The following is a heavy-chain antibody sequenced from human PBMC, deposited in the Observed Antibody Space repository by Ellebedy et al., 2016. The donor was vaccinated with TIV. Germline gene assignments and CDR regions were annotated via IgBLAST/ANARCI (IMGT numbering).Heavy chain of an antibody. CDR2: INSDGNNT. CDR3: ATERSGSYYNY. V-gene: IGHV3-74*01. Sequence: GESLKISCVASGIIFSSYWMHWVRQAPGKGLEWVSRINSDGNNTIYADSVKGRFTISRDNAKNTVYLQMNSLRAEDTAIYYCATERSGSYYNYWGQGTLVTVSS. CDR1: GIIFSSYW. J-gene: IGHJ4*02. D-gene: IGHD1-26*01.